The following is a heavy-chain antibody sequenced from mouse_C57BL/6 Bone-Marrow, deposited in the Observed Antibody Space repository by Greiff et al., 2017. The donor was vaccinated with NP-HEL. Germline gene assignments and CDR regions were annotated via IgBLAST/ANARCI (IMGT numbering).Heavy chain of an antibody. CDR3: ARSVSAWFAY. Sequence: QVQLQQPGAELVMPGASVKLSCKASGYTFTSYWMHWVKQRPGQGLEWIGEIDPSDSYTTYNQKFKGKSTLTVDKSSSTAYMQLSSLTSEDYAVYYCARSVSAWFAYWGQGTLVTVSA. J-gene: IGHJ3*01. CDR2: IDPSDSYT. V-gene: IGHV1-69*01. D-gene: IGHD3-1*01. CDR1: GYTFTSYW.